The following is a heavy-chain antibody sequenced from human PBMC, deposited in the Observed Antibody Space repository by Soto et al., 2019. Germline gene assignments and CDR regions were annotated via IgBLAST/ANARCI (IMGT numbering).Heavy chain of an antibody. Sequence: GGSLRLSCAASGFTFSSYWMHWVRQAPGKGLVWVSRIRGDGTSTTYAGSVKGRFTISRDNAKNTLYLQMNSLRAEDTAVYYCARKRVTTVATFGFDIWGQGTMVTVSS. CDR3: ARKRVTTVATFGFDI. D-gene: IGHD4-17*01. V-gene: IGHV3-74*01. CDR1: GFTFSSYW. CDR2: IRGDGTST. J-gene: IGHJ3*02.